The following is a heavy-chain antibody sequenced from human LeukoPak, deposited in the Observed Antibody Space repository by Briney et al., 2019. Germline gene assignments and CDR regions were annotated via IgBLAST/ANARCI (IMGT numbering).Heavy chain of an antibody. CDR1: GYTFTSYG. J-gene: IGHJ4*02. CDR2: ISAYNGNT. Sequence: ASVKVSCKASGYTFTSYGISWVRQAPGQGLEWMGWISAYNGNTNYAQKLQGRVTMTTDTSTSTAYMELRSLRSDDTAVYYCARQSGSYYASDFDYWGQGTLVTVSS. D-gene: IGHD1-26*01. CDR3: ARQSGSYYASDFDY. V-gene: IGHV1-18*01.